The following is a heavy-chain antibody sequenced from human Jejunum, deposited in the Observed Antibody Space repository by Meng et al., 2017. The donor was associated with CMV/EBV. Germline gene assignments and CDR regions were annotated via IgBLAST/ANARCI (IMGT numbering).Heavy chain of an antibody. CDR3: TKGGPLGSYFDY. D-gene: IGHD1-26*01. CDR1: TVRNAW. V-gene: IGHV3-15*06. Sequence: TVRNAWMTWVRQAPGKGLEWVGRMRSKGVGGTINYAAPVEGRFTSSREDSKNTLYLQMNSLKTEDTAVYYWTKGGPLGSYFDYWGQGARVTVSS. CDR2: MRSKGVGGTI. J-gene: IGHJ4*02.